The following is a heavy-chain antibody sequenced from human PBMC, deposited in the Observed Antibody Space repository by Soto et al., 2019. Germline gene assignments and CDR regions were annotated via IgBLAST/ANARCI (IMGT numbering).Heavy chain of an antibody. CDR1: GFTFSSYA. D-gene: IGHD4-17*01. J-gene: IGHJ6*02. CDR3: AKDRGDYGYYYGMDV. CDR2: ISGSGGST. V-gene: IGHV3-23*01. Sequence: VGSLRLSCAASGFTFSSYAMSWVRQAPGKGLEWVSAISGSGGSTYYADSVKGRFTISRDNSKNTLYLQMNSLRAEDTAVYYCAKDRGDYGYYYGMDVWGQGTTVTVSS.